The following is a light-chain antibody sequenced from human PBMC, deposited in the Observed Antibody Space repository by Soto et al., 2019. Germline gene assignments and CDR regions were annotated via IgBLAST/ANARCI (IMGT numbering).Light chain of an antibody. CDR1: QSVSSY. J-gene: IGKJ1*01. V-gene: IGKV3-15*01. Sequence: EIVMTQSPSTLSVSPGDRATLSCRASQSVSSYLAWYQQKPGQAPKLLIYGASTRGTGIPARFSGSGSGTEFTLTISSLRSEDFAVYYYQQYNNWPSWTFGQGTKVDIK. CDR3: QQYNNWPSWT. CDR2: GAS.